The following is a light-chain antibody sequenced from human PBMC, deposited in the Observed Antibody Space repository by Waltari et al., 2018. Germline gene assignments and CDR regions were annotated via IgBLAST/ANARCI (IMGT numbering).Light chain of an antibody. Sequence: EIVLTQSPGTLSLSPGEPATLSCRASQSFGRSLVWYQQKPGQAPRLLIYDTYKRATGIPDRFSGSGSGTDFSLTISRLEPEDFAVYYCQKYDRLPATFGQGTKVEIK. V-gene: IGKV3-20*01. J-gene: IGKJ1*01. CDR3: QKYDRLPAT. CDR2: DTY. CDR1: QSFGRS.